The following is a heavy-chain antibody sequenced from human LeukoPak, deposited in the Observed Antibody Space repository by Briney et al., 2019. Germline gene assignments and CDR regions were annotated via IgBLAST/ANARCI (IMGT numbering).Heavy chain of an antibody. J-gene: IGHJ3*02. CDR1: GGSISGYY. Sequence: SETLSLTCSASGGSISGYYWTWIRQPAGKGLEWIGRVYTSGSTHYNPSLKTRLTMSVDTSKNQFSLKLSSVTAADTAVYYCARLITGTTTAFDIWGQGTMVTVS. CDR2: VYTSGST. D-gene: IGHD1-7*01. CDR3: ARLITGTTTAFDI. V-gene: IGHV4-4*07.